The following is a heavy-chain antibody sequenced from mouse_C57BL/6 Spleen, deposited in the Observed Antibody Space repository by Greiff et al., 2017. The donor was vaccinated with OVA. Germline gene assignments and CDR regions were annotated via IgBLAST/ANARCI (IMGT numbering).Heavy chain of an antibody. CDR1: GYAFSSSW. D-gene: IGHD1-1*01. Sequence: VQRVESGPELVKPGASVKISCKASGYAFSSSWMNWVKQRPGKGLEWIGRIYPGDGDTNYNGKFKGKATLTADKSSSTAYMQLSSLTSEDSAVYFCEITTVVATDFDVWGTGTTVTVSS. V-gene: IGHV1-82*01. CDR3: EITTVVATDFDV. CDR2: IYPGDGDT. J-gene: IGHJ1*03.